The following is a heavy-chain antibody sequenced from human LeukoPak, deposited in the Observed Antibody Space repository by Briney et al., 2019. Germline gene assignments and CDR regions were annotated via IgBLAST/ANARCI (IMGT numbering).Heavy chain of an antibody. V-gene: IGHV3-23*01. CDR3: AKDWTGTTGNYFDY. CDR1: GFTFSSYA. Sequence: PGGSLRLSCAASGFTFSSYAMSWVRQAPGKGLEWVSAISGSGGSTYYADSVKGRFTISRDNSKNTPYLQMNSLRAEDTAVYYCAKDWTGTTGNYFDYWGQGTLVTVSS. J-gene: IGHJ4*02. CDR2: ISGSGGST. D-gene: IGHD1-7*01.